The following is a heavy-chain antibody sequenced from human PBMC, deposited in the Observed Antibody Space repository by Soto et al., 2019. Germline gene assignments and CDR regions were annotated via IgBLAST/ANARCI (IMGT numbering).Heavy chain of an antibody. CDR2: IYYSGST. V-gene: IGHV4-31*03. Sequence: QVQLQESGPGLVKPSQTLSLTCTVSGGSISSGGYYWSWIRQHPGKGLEWIGYIYYSGSTYYNPSLKSRVTISVDTSKNQFPLKLSSVTAADTAVYYCARRSSSSAGTAYYYYGMDVWGQGTTVTVSS. J-gene: IGHJ6*02. D-gene: IGHD6-6*01. CDR1: GGSISSGGYY. CDR3: ARRSSSSAGTAYYYYGMDV.